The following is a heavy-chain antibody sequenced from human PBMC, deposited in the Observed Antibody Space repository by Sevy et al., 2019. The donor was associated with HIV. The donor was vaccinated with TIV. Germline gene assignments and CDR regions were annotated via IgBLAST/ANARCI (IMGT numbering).Heavy chain of an antibody. J-gene: IGHJ4*02. D-gene: IGHD3-9*01. Sequence: SETLSLTCNVSGYSISSGYYWGWIRQPPGKGLEWIGNINHSGNTFYKPSLKSRITISVDTSKNQFSLKLSSVTAADTAVYYCARDVGDFDWLCPFDYWGQGALVTVSS. V-gene: IGHV4-38-2*02. CDR2: INHSGNT. CDR1: GYSISSGYY. CDR3: ARDVGDFDWLCPFDY.